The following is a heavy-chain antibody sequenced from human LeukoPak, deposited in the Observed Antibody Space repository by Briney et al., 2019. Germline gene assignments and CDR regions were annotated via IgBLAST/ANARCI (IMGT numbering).Heavy chain of an antibody. V-gene: IGHV3-43*02. CDR2: INWDGDNT. D-gene: IGHD5-24*01. CDR1: GFTFSRYE. J-gene: IGHJ4*02. CDR3: AKDRGGYKGFDY. Sequence: PGGSLRLSCAASGFTFSRYELNWVRQAPGKALEWVSLINWDGDNTYYADSVKGRFTISRDNSKNSLYLQMNGLRSEDTALYYCAKDRGGYKGFDYWGQGTLVTVSS.